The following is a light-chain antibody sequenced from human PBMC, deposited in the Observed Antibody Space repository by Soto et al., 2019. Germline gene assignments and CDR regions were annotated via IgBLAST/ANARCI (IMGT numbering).Light chain of an antibody. CDR2: RAS. V-gene: IGKV1-39*01. CDR1: QSISTY. J-gene: IGKJ1*01. CDR3: QQSYSSPPWT. Sequence: DIQMTQSPSSLSASVGDRVTISCRASQSISTYLNCYQQKPGTAPRLLIYRASSVKSGVPPRFSGSGSGRDFTLTISSLRPEDIATYFCQQSYSSPPWTFGQGTKVDIK.